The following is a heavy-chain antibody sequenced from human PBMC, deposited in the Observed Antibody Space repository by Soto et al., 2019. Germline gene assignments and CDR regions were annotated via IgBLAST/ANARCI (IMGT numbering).Heavy chain of an antibody. CDR3: ARVEQQLWIYYYGMDV. CDR2: INPSGGST. Sequence: ASVKVSCKASGYTFTSYYMHWVRQAPGQGLEWMGIINPSGGSTSYAQKFQGRVTMTRDTSTSTVYMELSSLRSEDTAVYYCARVEQQLWIYYYGMDVWGQGTTVTVSS. D-gene: IGHD6-13*01. CDR1: GYTFTSYY. J-gene: IGHJ6*02. V-gene: IGHV1-46*01.